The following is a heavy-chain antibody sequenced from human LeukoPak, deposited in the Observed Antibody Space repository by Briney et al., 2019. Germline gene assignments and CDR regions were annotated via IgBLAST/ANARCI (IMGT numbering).Heavy chain of an antibody. CDR2: IYTSGST. CDR1: GGSISSYY. V-gene: IGHV4-4*07. CDR3: ARVGPESFYCMDV. Sequence: PSETLSLTCTVSGGSISSYYWSWIRQPAGKGLEWIGRIYTSGSTNYNPSLKSRVTMSVDPSKNQFSLKLRSVTAADPPVYYWARVGPESFYCMDVWGQGTTVTVSS. J-gene: IGHJ6*02. D-gene: IGHD3-10*01.